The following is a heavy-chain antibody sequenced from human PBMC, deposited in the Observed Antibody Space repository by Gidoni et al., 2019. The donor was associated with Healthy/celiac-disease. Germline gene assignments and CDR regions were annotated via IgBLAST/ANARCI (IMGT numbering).Heavy chain of an antibody. V-gene: IGHV3-7*01. CDR3: ASVDFDYYYYYGMDV. CDR1: GFTFRSYW. J-gene: IGHJ6*02. CDR2: IKQDGSEK. Sequence: EVQLVESGGGLVQPGGSLRLSCAASGFTFRSYWMSWVRQAPGKGLEWVANIKQDGSEKYYVDSVKGRFTISRDNAKNSLYLQMNSLRAEDTAVYYCASVDFDYYYYYGMDVWGQGTTVTVSS.